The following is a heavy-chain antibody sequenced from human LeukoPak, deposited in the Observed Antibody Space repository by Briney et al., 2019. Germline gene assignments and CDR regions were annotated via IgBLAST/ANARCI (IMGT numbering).Heavy chain of an antibody. CDR2: IGYSGRT. CDR1: GGSIGSYY. D-gene: IGHD1-26*01. Sequence: SETLSLTCTVSGGSIGSYYWSWIRQPPGKGLEWIGYIGYSGRTNYNPSLKSRVIISVDTSKNQFSLSLRSVTAADTAVYYCARGEWDLLFDYWGQGTLVTVSS. CDR3: ARGEWDLLFDY. V-gene: IGHV4-59*01. J-gene: IGHJ4*02.